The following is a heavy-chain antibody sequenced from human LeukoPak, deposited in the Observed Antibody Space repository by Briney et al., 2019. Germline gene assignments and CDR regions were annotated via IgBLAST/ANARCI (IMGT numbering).Heavy chain of an antibody. V-gene: IGHV3-15*01. CDR2: IKSKTDGGTT. CDR1: GFTFSNAW. Sequence: GGSLRLSCAASGFTFSNAWMSWVRQAPGKGLEWVGRIKSKTDGGTTDYAAPVKGRFTISRDDSKNTLYLQMNSLKTEDTAVYYCSTVAYDFWSGYYPLYYFDYWGQGTLVTVSS. CDR3: STVAYDFWSGYYPLYYFDY. J-gene: IGHJ4*02. D-gene: IGHD3-3*01.